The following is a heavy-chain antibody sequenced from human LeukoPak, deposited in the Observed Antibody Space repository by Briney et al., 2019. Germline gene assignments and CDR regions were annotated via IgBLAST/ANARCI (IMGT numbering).Heavy chain of an antibody. CDR2: ISSSSSTI. CDR3: ARGGATVTRGAFDI. J-gene: IGHJ3*02. D-gene: IGHD4-17*01. V-gene: IGHV3-48*01. Sequence: GGSLRLSCAASAFTFSSYSMNWVRQAPGKGLEWVSYISSSSSTIYYADSVKGRFTISRDNAKNSLYLQMNSLRAEDTAVYYCARGGATVTRGAFDIWGQGTMVTVSS. CDR1: AFTFSSYS.